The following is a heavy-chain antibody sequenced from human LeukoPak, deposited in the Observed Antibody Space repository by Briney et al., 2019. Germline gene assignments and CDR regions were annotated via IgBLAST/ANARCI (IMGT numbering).Heavy chain of an antibody. CDR1: GYTFTDSY. V-gene: IGHV1-46*01. CDR2: INPDGGNT. D-gene: IGHD1-26*01. CDR3: ARQSGSYYGTFDY. J-gene: IGHJ4*02. Sequence: ASVKVSCKASGYTFTDSYIHWVRQAPGQVLEWMGLINPDGGNTNYAQNFQGRVTLTRDTSTSTAYMELRSLRSDDTAVYYCARQSGSYYGTFDYWGQGTLVTVSS.